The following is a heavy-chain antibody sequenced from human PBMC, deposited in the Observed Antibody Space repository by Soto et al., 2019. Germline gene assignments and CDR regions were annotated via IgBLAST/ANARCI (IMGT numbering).Heavy chain of an antibody. J-gene: IGHJ6*02. Sequence: GESLKISCMGSGYKVSTWHNFTSYWIAWVRQMPGEGLEWMGIIYPGDSDTRYSPSFQGQVTISADKSINSVYLQWSSLKASDTATYYCARLGFNYDFLSGYYNVPAYYGIDVWGQGNTLTVSS. D-gene: IGHD3-3*01. CDR1: GYKVSTWHNFTSYW. CDR3: ARLGFNYDFLSGYYNVPAYYGIDV. V-gene: IGHV5-51*01. CDR2: IYPGDSDT.